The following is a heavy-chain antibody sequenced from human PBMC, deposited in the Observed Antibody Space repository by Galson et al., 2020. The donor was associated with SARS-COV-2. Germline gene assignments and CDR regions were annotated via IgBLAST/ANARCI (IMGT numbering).Heavy chain of an antibody. Sequence: ETLSLTCSISDGPISSYYWSWIRQPPGKGLEWIGYISYSGSTNYNPSLRSRVTISVDMSKNQFSLKLSSVTAADAAVYYCARDPAPLYGDNYYYGMDVWGRGTTVTVSS. CDR2: ISYSGST. J-gene: IGHJ6*02. V-gene: IGHV4-59*01. D-gene: IGHD4-17*01. CDR1: DGPISSYY. CDR3: ARDPAPLYGDNYYYGMDV.